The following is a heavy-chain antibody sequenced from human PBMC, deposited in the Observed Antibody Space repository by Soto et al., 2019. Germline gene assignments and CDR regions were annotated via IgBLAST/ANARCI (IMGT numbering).Heavy chain of an antibody. V-gene: IGHV3-43*01. CDR2: IFWDGSNT. CDR1: GFTFDDYT. D-gene: IGHD4-17*01. CDR3: AKDMAYGGNSGPFDY. J-gene: IGHJ4*02. Sequence: EVQLVESGGVVVQPGGSLRLSCAASGFTFDDYTMHWVRRAPGKGLEWVSLIFWDGSNTHYADSVKGRFTISRDNRKNSLYLQMDRLRTEDTALYYCAKDMAYGGNSGPFDYWGQGTLVTVSS.